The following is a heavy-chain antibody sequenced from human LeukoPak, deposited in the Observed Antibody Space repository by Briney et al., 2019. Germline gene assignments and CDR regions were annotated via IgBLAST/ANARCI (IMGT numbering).Heavy chain of an antibody. J-gene: IGHJ5*02. CDR1: GYTFTGQY. CDR3: ARDPLITATTTWFDP. D-gene: IGHD1-7*01. CDR2: INPSGGST. Sequence: GASVKVSCKASGYTFTGQYMHWVRQAPGQGLEWMGIINPSGGSTRYAQRFQGRVTMTRDTSTKTVYMEMSSLRSEDTAVYYCARDPLITATTTWFDPWGQGTLVTVSS. V-gene: IGHV1-46*01.